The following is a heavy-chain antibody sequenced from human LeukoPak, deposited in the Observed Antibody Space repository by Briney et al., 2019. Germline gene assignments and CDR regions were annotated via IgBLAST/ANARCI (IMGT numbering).Heavy chain of an antibody. Sequence: GGSLRLSCVASGFTFSNYAMNWVRQAPGKGLERVSSISGSGGNTYYADSVKGRFTISRDNSKNTLYLQMNRLRAEDTAVYYCAPKVVGSTPFDYWGQGTLVTVSS. V-gene: IGHV3-23*01. J-gene: IGHJ4*02. CDR2: ISGSGGNT. CDR3: APKVVGSTPFDY. CDR1: GFTFSNYA. D-gene: IGHD2-15*01.